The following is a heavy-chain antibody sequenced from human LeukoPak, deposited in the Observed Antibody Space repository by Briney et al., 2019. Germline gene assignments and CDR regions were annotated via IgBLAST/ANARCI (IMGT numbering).Heavy chain of an antibody. V-gene: IGHV3-49*04. CDR1: GFTFGDYA. J-gene: IGHJ4*02. D-gene: IGHD3-22*01. Sequence: GGSLRLSCTASGFTFGDYAMSWVRQAPGKGLEWVGFIRSKAYGGTTEYAASVKGRFTISRDDSKSIAYLQMNSQKTEDTAVYYCTRAYDSSGYYRYFDYWGQGTLVTVSS. CDR3: TRAYDSSGYYRYFDY. CDR2: IRSKAYGGTT.